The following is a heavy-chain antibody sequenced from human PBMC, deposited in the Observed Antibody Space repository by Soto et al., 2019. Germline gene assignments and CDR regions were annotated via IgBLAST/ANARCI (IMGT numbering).Heavy chain of an antibody. Sequence: EVPLVESGGGLVQPGGSLRLSCTASGFAFSHYWMHWVRQAPGKGLMWVSRINGDGSATTYADSVKGRFTISRDNAKNALYLQMNSLRAEDTAVYYCVRSDWFDPWGQGTLVTVSS. V-gene: IGHV3-74*01. CDR2: INGDGSAT. CDR1: GFAFSHYW. J-gene: IGHJ5*02. CDR3: VRSDWFDP.